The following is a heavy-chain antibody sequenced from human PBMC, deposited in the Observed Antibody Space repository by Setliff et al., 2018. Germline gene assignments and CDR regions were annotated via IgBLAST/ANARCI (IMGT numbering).Heavy chain of an antibody. J-gene: IGHJ4*02. V-gene: IGHV1-2*06. Sequence: ASVKVSCKASGYAFTGYYIHWVRQAPGQGLEWMERINPNSGGTNYAQKFQGRVTMTRDTSISTAYMELSRLTSDDTAVYYCARQNDFWSGQDFDYWGQGTPVTVSS. CDR1: GYAFTGYY. CDR3: ARQNDFWSGQDFDY. CDR2: INPNSGGT. D-gene: IGHD3-3*01.